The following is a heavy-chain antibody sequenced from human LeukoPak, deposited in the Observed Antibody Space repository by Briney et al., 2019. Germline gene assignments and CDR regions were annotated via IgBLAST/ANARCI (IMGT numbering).Heavy chain of an antibody. J-gene: IGHJ4*02. CDR2: IFYSGST. CDR3: ARDQGIAASIDY. D-gene: IGHD6-13*01. V-gene: IGHV4-59*12. Sequence: TSETLSLTCTVSGDSISSYYWSWIRQPPGKGLEWVGYIFYSGSTKYNPSLKSRVTISVDRSKNQFSLKLTSVTAADTAVYYCARDQGIAASIDYWGQGTLVTVSS. CDR1: GDSISSYY.